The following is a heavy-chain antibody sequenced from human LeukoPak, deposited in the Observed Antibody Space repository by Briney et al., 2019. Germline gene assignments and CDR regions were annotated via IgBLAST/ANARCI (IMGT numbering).Heavy chain of an antibody. Sequence: GASVKVSCKASGYTFTGYYMHWVRQAPGQGLEWMGWINPNSGGTNYAQKFQGRVTMTRDTSISTAYMELSRLRSDDTAVYYCARAITIFGVVINYCYYYMDVWGKGTTVTVSS. D-gene: IGHD3-3*01. J-gene: IGHJ6*03. CDR1: GYTFTGYY. CDR2: INPNSGGT. CDR3: ARAITIFGVVINYCYYYMDV. V-gene: IGHV1-2*02.